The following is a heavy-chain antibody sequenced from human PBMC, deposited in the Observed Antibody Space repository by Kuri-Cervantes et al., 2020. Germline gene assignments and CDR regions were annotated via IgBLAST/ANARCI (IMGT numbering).Heavy chain of an antibody. CDR1: GFTFSSYA. CDR2: ISGSGGST. CDR3: ARTHGSGWDFDY. Sequence: GGSLRLSCAASGFTFSSYAMSWVRQAPGKGLEWVSAISGSGGSTYYADSVKGRFTISRDNSKNTLYLQMNSLRAEDTAVYYCARTHGSGWDFDYWGQGTLVTVSS. J-gene: IGHJ4*02. V-gene: IGHV3-23*01. D-gene: IGHD6-19*01.